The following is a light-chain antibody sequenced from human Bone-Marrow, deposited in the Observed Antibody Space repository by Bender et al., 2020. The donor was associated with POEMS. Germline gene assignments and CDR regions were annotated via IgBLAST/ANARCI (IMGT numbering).Light chain of an antibody. CDR2: EGS. J-gene: IGLJ2*01. CDR3: CSYIGSNIFV. Sequence: QSALTQPASVSASPGQSITISCTGTNSDVGSYTLVSWYQQHPGKAPKLMIYEGSKRPSGVSNRFSGSKSGNTASLTISGLQAEDEADYYCCSYIGSNIFVFGGGTKVTV. CDR1: NSDVGSYTL. V-gene: IGLV2-23*03.